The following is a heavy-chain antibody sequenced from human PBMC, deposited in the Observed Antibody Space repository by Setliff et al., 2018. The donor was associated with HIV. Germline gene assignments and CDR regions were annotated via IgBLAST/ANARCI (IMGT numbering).Heavy chain of an antibody. CDR2: IFSSGST. Sequence: SETLSLTCAVSDYSVRSGFYWGWIRQPPGKGLEWIGSIFSSGSTSYNSSLKSRVTMSVDTSRNQFSLKLRFVTAADTAVYYCVRGDYRIIAAAGSGWFDPWGQGTLVTVSS. CDR1: DYSVRSGFY. D-gene: IGHD6-13*01. J-gene: IGHJ5*02. CDR3: VRGDYRIIAAAGSGWFDP. V-gene: IGHV4-38-2*01.